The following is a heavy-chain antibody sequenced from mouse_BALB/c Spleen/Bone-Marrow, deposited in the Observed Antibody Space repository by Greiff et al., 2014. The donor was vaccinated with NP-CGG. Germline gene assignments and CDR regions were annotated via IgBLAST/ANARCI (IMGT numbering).Heavy chain of an antibody. V-gene: IGHV5-4*02. CDR2: ISDGGSYT. Sequence: EVKLVESGGDLVKPGGSLRLSCAASGFTFSDYYMYWIRQTPEKRLEWVATISDGGSYTNYADSVKGRLTISRDNAKNNLYLQMSSLKSEDTAMYYCTRGLGWFGYWGQGTLVTVSA. D-gene: IGHD4-1*01. CDR1: GFTFSDYY. CDR3: TRGLGWFGY. J-gene: IGHJ3*01.